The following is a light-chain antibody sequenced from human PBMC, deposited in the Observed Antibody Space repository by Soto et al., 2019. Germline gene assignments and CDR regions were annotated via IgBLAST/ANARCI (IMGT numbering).Light chain of an antibody. CDR1: SSDVGGYNY. J-gene: IGLJ2*01. Sequence: QSVPTQPASVSGSPGQSITISCTGTSSDVGGYNYVSWYQQHPGKAPKLMIYEVSNRPSGVSNRFSGSKSGNTASLTISGLQAEDEADYYCSSYTSSDTMIFGGGTKLTVL. CDR2: EVS. CDR3: SSYTSSDTMI. V-gene: IGLV2-14*01.